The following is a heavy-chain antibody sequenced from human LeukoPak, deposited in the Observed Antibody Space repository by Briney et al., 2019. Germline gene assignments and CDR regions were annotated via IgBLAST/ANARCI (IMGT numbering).Heavy chain of an antibody. CDR3: ARDPGTNRAFDY. V-gene: IGHV3-23*01. D-gene: IGHD1-1*01. CDR2: ISGSGGYT. CDR1: RFTFSSYD. Sequence: GGSLRLSCAASRFTFSSYDMSWVRQAPGKGLEWVSAISGSGGYTYYADSVKGRFTISRDNSKNTLYLQMNSLRAEDTAVYYCARDPGTNRAFDYWGQGTLVTVSS. J-gene: IGHJ4*02.